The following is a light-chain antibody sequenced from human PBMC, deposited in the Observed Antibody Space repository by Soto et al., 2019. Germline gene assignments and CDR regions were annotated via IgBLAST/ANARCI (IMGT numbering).Light chain of an antibody. CDR1: SSDVGAYKF. V-gene: IGLV2-14*01. J-gene: IGLJ3*02. Sequence: QSVPTQPASVSGSPGQSITISCTGSSSDVGAYKFVSWYQQIPGKAPTLMIYDVRYRPSGVSNRFSGSKSGNTASLTISGLQTEDEADYYCNSYTTSDTWVFGGGTKLTVL. CDR3: NSYTTSDTWV. CDR2: DVR.